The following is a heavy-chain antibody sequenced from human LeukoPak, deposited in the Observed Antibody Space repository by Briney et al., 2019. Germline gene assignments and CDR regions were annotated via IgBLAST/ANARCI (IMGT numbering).Heavy chain of an antibody. CDR1: GYSFTSYW. CDR3: ARGTGEQYYFDY. CDR2: IYPGDSDT. V-gene: IGHV5-51*01. J-gene: IGHJ4*02. Sequence: GESLQISCKGSGYSFTSYWIGWVRQLPGKGLEWMGIIYPGDSDTTYRPSFQGQVTISADRSISTAYLQWSSLKASDTAMYYCARGTGEQYYFDYWGQGTLVTVSS. D-gene: IGHD7-27*01.